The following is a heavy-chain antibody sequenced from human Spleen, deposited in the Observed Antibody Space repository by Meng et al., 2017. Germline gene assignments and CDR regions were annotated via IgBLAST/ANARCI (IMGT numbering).Heavy chain of an antibody. CDR3: ARDEDISAAGNLFGDD. J-gene: IGHJ4*02. CDR1: GYNFPDYW. CDR2: IDPNSGGT. D-gene: IGHD6-25*01. Sequence: ASVKVSCKPSGYNFPDYWLHWVRRAPGQGLEWMGRIDPNSGGTNYAQKFQARVTMTGDTSISTAYMGLSGLRSDDTAMYYCARDEDISAAGNLFGDDWGQGTLVNVSS. V-gene: IGHV1-2*06.